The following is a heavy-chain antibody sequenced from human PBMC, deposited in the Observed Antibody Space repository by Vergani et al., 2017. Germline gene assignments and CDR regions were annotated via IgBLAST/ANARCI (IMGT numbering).Heavy chain of an antibody. CDR3: ARCFRDEGMIYGGTVENWFDP. D-gene: IGHD3-22*01. CDR2: IYYSENK. J-gene: IGHJ5*02. V-gene: IGHV4-39*01. Sequence: QLQLQESGPGLVKPSETLSLTCTVSGGSITYGAFYWGWIRQSTGKGLEWIGSIYYSENKFYNPSLESRVTLSIDTTKNQFSLKLKSVTAADTAVYYCARCFRDEGMIYGGTVENWFDPWGQGTLVTVSS. CDR1: GGSITYGAFY.